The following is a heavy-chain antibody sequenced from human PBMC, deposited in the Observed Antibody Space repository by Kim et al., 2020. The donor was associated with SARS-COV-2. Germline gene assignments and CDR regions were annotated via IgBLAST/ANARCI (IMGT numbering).Heavy chain of an antibody. Sequence: SVKVSCKASGGTFSSYAISWVRQAPGQGLEWMGGIIPIFGTANYAQKFQGRVTITADESTSTAYMELISLRSEDTAVYYCARDRDSSGYYFFDYWGQGTLVTVSS. CDR1: GGTFSSYA. D-gene: IGHD3-22*01. J-gene: IGHJ4*02. CDR3: ARDRDSSGYYFFDY. V-gene: IGHV1-69*13. CDR2: IIPIFGTA.